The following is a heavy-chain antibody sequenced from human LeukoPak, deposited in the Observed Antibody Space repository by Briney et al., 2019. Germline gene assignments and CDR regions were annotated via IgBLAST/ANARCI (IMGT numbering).Heavy chain of an antibody. V-gene: IGHV4-30-4*08. CDR1: GGSISSGDYY. Sequence: NPSQTPSLTCTVSGGSISSGDYYWSWIRQPPGKGLEWIGYIYYSGSTCYNPSLKSRVTISVDTSKNQFSLKLSSVTAADTAVYYCASEDSSSSYFDYWGQGTLVTVSS. CDR2: IYYSGST. J-gene: IGHJ4*02. D-gene: IGHD6-6*01. CDR3: ASEDSSSSYFDY.